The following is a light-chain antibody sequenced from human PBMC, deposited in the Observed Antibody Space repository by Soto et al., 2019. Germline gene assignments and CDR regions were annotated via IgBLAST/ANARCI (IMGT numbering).Light chain of an antibody. J-gene: IGKJ3*01. CDR2: AAS. Sequence: DIKMTQSPSSLSASVGDRVTITCRASQGISNYLAWYQQKPGKVPKLLIYAASTLQSGVPSRFSGSGSGTDFTLTISSLQPEHVATYYCQKYNSAPPFTFGPGTKVDIK. V-gene: IGKV1-27*01. CDR3: QKYNSAPPFT. CDR1: QGISNY.